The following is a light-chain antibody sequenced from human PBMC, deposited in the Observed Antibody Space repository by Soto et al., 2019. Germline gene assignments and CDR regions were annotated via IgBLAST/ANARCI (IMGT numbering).Light chain of an antibody. CDR1: QTISSW. CDR3: QQYSRLWS. Sequence: DIQMTQSPSTLSGSVGDRVTITCRASQTISSWLAWYQQKPGEAPKLLIYGASSLESGVPPRFSGDGSGTEFTLTISSLQRDDFGIYYCQQYSRLWSFGQGTKVDIK. V-gene: IGKV1-5*03. J-gene: IGKJ1*01. CDR2: GAS.